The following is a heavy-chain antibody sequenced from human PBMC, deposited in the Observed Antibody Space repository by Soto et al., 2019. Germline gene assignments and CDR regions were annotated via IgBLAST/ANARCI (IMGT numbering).Heavy chain of an antibody. V-gene: IGHV3-23*01. Sequence: PGGSLRLSCAASGFSFSSYGMSWVRQAPGKGLEWVSGLSGSGRSTYYADSVKGRFTISRDSSKNTLYLQMNSLRADDTAVYYYDSSGYDYWGQGTLVTVSS. D-gene: IGHD3-22*01. J-gene: IGHJ4*02. CDR1: GFSFSSYG. CDR3: DSSGYDY. CDR2: LSGSGRST.